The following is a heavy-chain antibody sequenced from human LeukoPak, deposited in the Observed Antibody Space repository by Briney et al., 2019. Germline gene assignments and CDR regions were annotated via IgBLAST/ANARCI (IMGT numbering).Heavy chain of an antibody. D-gene: IGHD2-2*01. Sequence: GGSLRLSCAASGFTFSSYWMSWVRQAPGKGLEWVANIKQDGNEKYYVDSVKGRFTISRDNAKNSLYLQMNSLRAEVTAVYYCARDDCSSISCYHNWFDPWGQGTLVTVSS. V-gene: IGHV3-7*01. CDR1: GFTFSSYW. CDR2: IKQDGNEK. CDR3: ARDDCSSISCYHNWFDP. J-gene: IGHJ5*02.